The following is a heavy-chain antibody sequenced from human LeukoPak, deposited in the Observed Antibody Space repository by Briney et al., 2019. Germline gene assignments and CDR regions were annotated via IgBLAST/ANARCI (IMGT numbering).Heavy chain of an antibody. CDR3: AKDGPYSSGWPREYYFDY. D-gene: IGHD6-19*01. Sequence: GGSLRLSCAASGFTFSSYAMSWVRQAPGKGLEWVSAISGSGGSTYYADSVKGRFTISRDNSKNTLYLQMNSLRAEDTAVYYCAKDGPYSSGWPREYYFDYWGQGTLVTVSS. CDR1: GFTFSSYA. CDR2: ISGSGGST. V-gene: IGHV3-23*01. J-gene: IGHJ4*02.